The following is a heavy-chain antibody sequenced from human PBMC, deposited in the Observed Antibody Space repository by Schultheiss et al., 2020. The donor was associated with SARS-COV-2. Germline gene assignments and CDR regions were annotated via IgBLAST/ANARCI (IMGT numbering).Heavy chain of an antibody. D-gene: IGHD6-19*01. V-gene: IGHV5-51*01. CDR1: GYNFTTYW. J-gene: IGHJ4*02. CDR2: IYPGDSDT. CDR3: ARTSVAGSYYFDY. Sequence: GESLKISCKGSGYNFTTYWIAWVRQLPGKGLEWMGIIYPGDSDTRYSPSFQGQVTISADKSISTAYLQWSSLKASDTAMYYCARTSVAGSYYFDYWGQGTLVTVSS.